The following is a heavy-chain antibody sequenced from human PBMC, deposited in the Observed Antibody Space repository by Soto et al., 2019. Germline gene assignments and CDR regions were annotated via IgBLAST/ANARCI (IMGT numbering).Heavy chain of an antibody. J-gene: IGHJ6*02. D-gene: IGHD5-12*01. CDR1: GGTFSSYA. CDR2: IIPIFGTA. Sequence: SVKVSCKASGGTFSSYAISWVRQAPGQGLEWMGGIIPIFGTANYAQKFQGRVTITADESTSTAYMELSSLRSEDTAVYYCAGPGGYDSGGTANYYYYGMGVWGQGTTVTVSS. CDR3: AGPGGYDSGGTANYYYYGMGV. V-gene: IGHV1-69*13.